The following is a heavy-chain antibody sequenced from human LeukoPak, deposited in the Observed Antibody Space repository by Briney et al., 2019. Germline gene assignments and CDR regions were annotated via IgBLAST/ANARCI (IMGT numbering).Heavy chain of an antibody. V-gene: IGHV3-7*04. CDR3: ARDASGALDY. D-gene: IGHD3-10*01. J-gene: IGHJ4*02. Sequence: EWVANINQDGSEKYYVASVKGRFTISRDNAKNSLYLQMNSLRAEDTAVYYCARDASGALDYWGQGTLVTVSS. CDR2: INQDGSEK.